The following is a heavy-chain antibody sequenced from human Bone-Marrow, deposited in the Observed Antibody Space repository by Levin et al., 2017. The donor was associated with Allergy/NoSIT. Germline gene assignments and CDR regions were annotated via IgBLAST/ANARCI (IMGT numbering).Heavy chain of an antibody. D-gene: IGHD2-15*01. V-gene: IGHV3-30*04. Sequence: GESLKISCAASGFTFSDYAMHWVRQTPGKGLEWVAVVSYDGTYKYYADSVKGRFTVSRDYSKNTLYLQMNTLRAEDTAVYYWARDLTYCSGGSCPPHYWGQGTLVTVSS. J-gene: IGHJ4*02. CDR2: VSYDGTYK. CDR3: ARDLTYCSGGSCPPHY. CDR1: GFTFSDYA.